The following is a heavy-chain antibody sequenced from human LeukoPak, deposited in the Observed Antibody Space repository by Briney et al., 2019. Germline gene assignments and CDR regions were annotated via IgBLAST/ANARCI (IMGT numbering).Heavy chain of an antibody. D-gene: IGHD5-18*01. J-gene: IGHJ4*02. CDR2: ISYSGST. CDR1: GGSISSYY. V-gene: IGHV4-59*01. Sequence: SETLSLTCTVSGGSISSYYWSWIRQPPGKGLEWIGYISYSGSTNYNPSLKGRVTILVDTSKNQFSLKLSSVTAADTAVYYCARGLSGYSYGYYFDSWGQGTLVTVSS. CDR3: ARGLSGYSYGYYFDS.